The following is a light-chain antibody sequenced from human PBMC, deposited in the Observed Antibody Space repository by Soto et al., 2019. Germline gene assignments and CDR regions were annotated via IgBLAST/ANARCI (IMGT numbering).Light chain of an antibody. CDR2: DVS. Sequence: QSVLTQPASVSGFPGQSITISCTGTSSDVGGYNYVSWYQQHPGKVPRLMIYDVSNRPSGVSNRFSGSKSGNTASLTISGLQAEDEADYYCSSYTSSNTPIFGGGTKVTVL. CDR3: SSYTSSNTPI. CDR1: SSDVGGYNY. V-gene: IGLV2-14*03. J-gene: IGLJ2*01.